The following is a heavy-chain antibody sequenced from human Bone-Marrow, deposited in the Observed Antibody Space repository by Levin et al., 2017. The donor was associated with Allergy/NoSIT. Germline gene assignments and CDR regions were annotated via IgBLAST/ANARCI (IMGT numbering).Heavy chain of an antibody. CDR3: ARGRGGYYFDSSGYYFNALDM. CDR1: GFTFSTYD. V-gene: IGHV3-13*01. Sequence: QSGWSLRLSCSVSGFTFSTYDMHWVRQATGKSLEWVSAIGTAGDTYYSDSVKGRFTISRENARNSLHLQVNSLRAGDTAVYYCARGRGGYYFDSSGYYFNALDMWGQGTMVTVSS. D-gene: IGHD3-22*01. CDR2: IGTAGDT. J-gene: IGHJ3*02.